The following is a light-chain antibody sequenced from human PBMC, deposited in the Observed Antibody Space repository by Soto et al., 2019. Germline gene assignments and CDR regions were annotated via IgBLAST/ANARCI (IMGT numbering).Light chain of an antibody. V-gene: IGLV2-14*01. CDR2: GVG. CDR1: SSDVGAYNY. J-gene: IGLJ1*01. Sequence: QSALTQPASVSGSPGQSITISCTGSSSDVGAYNYVSWYLQHPGKAPKLLIYGVGNRPSGVSARFSGSKSGDTASLTISGLQAADEADYYCSSYAHGSIYVFGTGTKLTVL. CDR3: SSYAHGSIYV.